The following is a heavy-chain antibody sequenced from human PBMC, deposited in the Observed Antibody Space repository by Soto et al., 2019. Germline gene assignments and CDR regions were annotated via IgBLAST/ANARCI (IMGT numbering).Heavy chain of an antibody. Sequence: EVQLVESGGGLVQPGGSLRLSCAASGFTFSSYSMNWVRQAPGKGLEWVSYISTSSSTIYYADSVKGRFTISRDNAKNSLYLQMNSLRAEDTAVYYCSRDLWGVGVPGPWAQGTLVTVSS. CDR1: GFTFSSYS. CDR3: SRDLWGVGVPGP. D-gene: IGHD3-16*01. CDR2: ISTSSSTI. J-gene: IGHJ5*02. V-gene: IGHV3-48*01.